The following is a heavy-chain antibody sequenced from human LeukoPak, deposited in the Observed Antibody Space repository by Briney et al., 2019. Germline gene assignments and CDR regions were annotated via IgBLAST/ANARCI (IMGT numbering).Heavy chain of an antibody. V-gene: IGHV1-69*04. CDR3: ARDAVTRLGGDYYYYGMDV. J-gene: IGHJ6*02. CDR1: GGTFTIYA. CDR2: IIPILGIA. Sequence: GSSVKVSCKASGGTFTIYAISWVRQAPGQGLEWMGRIIPILGIAKYAQKFQGRVTITADKSTSTAYMELSSLRSEDTAVYYCARDAVTRLGGDYYYYGMDVWGQGTTVTVSS. D-gene: IGHD3-16*01.